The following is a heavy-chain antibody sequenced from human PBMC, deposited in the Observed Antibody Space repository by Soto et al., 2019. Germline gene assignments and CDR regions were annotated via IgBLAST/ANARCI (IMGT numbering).Heavy chain of an antibody. V-gene: IGHV4-59*01. D-gene: IGHD1-7*01. Sequence: QVQLQESGPGLVKPSETLSLTCTVSGGSISSYYWCWIRQPPGKGLEWIGYIYYSGSTNYHPSLKSRVNISVNTSKNHFSLRLSSVTAADTAVYYCARRYGTTFDYWGQGTLVTVSS. J-gene: IGHJ4*02. CDR1: GGSISSYY. CDR3: ARRYGTTFDY. CDR2: IYYSGST.